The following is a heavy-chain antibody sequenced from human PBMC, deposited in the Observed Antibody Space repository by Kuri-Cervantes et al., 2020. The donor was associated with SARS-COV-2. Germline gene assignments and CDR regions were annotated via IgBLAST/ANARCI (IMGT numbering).Heavy chain of an antibody. J-gene: IGHJ4*02. D-gene: IGHD6-19*01. CDR2: ISGSGGST. V-gene: IGHV3-23*01. Sequence: GESLKISCAASGFTFSSYAMSWVRQAPGKGLEWVSAISGSGGSTYYADSVKGRFTISRDNSKNTLYLQMNSPRAEDTAVYYCANVVAVAGFRPDYWGQGTLVTVSS. CDR3: ANVVAVAGFRPDY. CDR1: GFTFSSYA.